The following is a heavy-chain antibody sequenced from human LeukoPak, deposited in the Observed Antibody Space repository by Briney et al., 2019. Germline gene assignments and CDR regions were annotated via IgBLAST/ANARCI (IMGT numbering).Heavy chain of an antibody. J-gene: IGHJ4*02. CDR3: ATSYCGGDCYSRTGDY. D-gene: IGHD2-21*02. CDR2: INHSGST. CDR1: GGSFSGYY. Sequence: SETLSLTCAVYGGSFSGYYWSWICQPPGKGLEWIGEINHSGSTNYNPSLKSRVTISVDTSKNQFSLKLSSVTAADTAVYYCATSYCGGDCYSRTGDYWGQGTLVTVSS. V-gene: IGHV4-34*01.